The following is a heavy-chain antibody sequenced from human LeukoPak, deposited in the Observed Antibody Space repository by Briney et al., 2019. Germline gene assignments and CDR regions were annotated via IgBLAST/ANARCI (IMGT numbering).Heavy chain of an antibody. CDR2: IRHDGNKK. J-gene: IGHJ4*02. CDR3: VKDNPLDY. Sequence: GGSLRLSCAVSGFTFSSYAMNWVRQAPGKGLDWVAFIRHDGNKKLYADSVKGRFTISRDNSKNTLYLYVNSLRPDDSAVYYCVKDNPLDYWGQGTLVIVSS. CDR1: GFTFSSYA. V-gene: IGHV3-30*02.